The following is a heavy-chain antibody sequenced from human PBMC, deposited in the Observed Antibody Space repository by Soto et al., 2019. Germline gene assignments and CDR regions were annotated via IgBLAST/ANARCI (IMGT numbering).Heavy chain of an antibody. V-gene: IGHV2-5*02. J-gene: IGHJ3*01. D-gene: IGHD2-15*01. Sequence: QITLKESGPTLVKPTQTLTLTCSFSGFSLSTSALGVGWIRQPPGKALEWLALIYWVDGKRYSPSLGSRLTIPRDALKSQVVLTLTSMHPVNTATYYWARRVRGYCRGDTSDTCVFDPYDVWCQGAMVTVSS. CDR2: IYWVDGK. CDR3: ARRVRGYCRGDTSDTCVFDPYDV. CDR1: GFSLSTSALG.